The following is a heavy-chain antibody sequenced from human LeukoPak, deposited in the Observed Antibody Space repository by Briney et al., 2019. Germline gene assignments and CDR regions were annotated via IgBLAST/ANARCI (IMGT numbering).Heavy chain of an antibody. Sequence: GGSLRLSCAASGFTFNSYSMNCVRQAPGKGLEWVSFISGSSNFMYYTDSVKGRFTISRDNAKNSLYLQMNSLRAEDTAVYYCARVNFYHSTPYCTPYDYWGRGTLVTVSS. CDR2: ISGSSNFM. J-gene: IGHJ4*02. CDR1: GFTFNSYS. CDR3: ARVNFYHSTPYCTPYDY. V-gene: IGHV3-21*01. D-gene: IGHD3-22*01.